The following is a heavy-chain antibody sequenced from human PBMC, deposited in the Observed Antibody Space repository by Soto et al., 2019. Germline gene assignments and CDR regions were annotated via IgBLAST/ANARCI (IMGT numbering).Heavy chain of an antibody. CDR3: ARDQVGCSCTSCYSDYYYYMDV. Sequence: GGSLRLSCAASGFTFSDYYMSWIRQAPGKGLEWILHISGDSTNTNYADSVKGRFTVSRDNAKNSLFLQMNSLRAEDTAVYYCARDQVGCSCTSCYSDYYYYMDVWAKGTTVTVSS. J-gene: IGHJ6*03. CDR2: ISGDSTNT. V-gene: IGHV3-11*06. CDR1: GFTFSDYY. D-gene: IGHD2-2*01.